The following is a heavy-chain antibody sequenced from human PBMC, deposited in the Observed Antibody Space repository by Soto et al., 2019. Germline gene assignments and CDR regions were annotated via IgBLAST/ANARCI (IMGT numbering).Heavy chain of an antibody. CDR3: ARVFSGGGDYFDY. D-gene: IGHD6-19*01. V-gene: IGHV4-59*01. CDR2: IYYSGST. Sequence: SETLSLTCTVSGGSISSYYWSWIRQPPGKGLEWIGYIYYSGSTNYNPSLKSRVTISVDTSKNQFSLKLSSVTAADTAVYYCARVFSGGGDYFDYWGQGTLVTVYS. J-gene: IGHJ4*02. CDR1: GGSISSYY.